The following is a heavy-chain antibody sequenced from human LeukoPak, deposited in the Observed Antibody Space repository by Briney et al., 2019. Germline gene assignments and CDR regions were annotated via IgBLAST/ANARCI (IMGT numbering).Heavy chain of an antibody. CDR1: GGTISSSSYY. J-gene: IGHJ4*02. CDR3: ASNSGSYLAPYYFDY. V-gene: IGHV4-39*01. Sequence: PSETLSLTCTVSGGTISSSSYYWGRIRQPPGKGLEWIVSIYYSGSTYYNPSLRSRVTISVDTSKNQFSLKLSSVTAADTAVYYCASNSGSYLAPYYFDYWGQGTLVTVSS. CDR2: IYYSGST. D-gene: IGHD1-26*01.